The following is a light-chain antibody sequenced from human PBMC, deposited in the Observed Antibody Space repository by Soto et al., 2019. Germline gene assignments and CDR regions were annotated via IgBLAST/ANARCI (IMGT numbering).Light chain of an antibody. J-gene: IGKJ1*01. CDR3: QQYNNWPPVT. Sequence: EIVLTQSPGTLSLSPGERATLSCRASQSVSSSYLAWYQHKPGQAPRLLIYGASSRATGLPDRFSGSGSGTEFTLTISSLQSEDFAVYYCQQYNNWPPVTFGQGTKVDIK. CDR1: QSVSSSY. CDR2: GAS. V-gene: IGKV3-20*01.